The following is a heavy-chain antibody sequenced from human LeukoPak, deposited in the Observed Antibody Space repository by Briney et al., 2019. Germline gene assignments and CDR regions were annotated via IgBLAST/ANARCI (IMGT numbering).Heavy chain of an antibody. Sequence: SETLSLTCAVYGGSFSGYYWSWMRQPPGKGLEWIGEINHSGSTNYNPSLKSRVTISVDTSKNQFSLKLSSVTAADTAVYFCARMTTGHDFWGQGTLVTVSS. V-gene: IGHV4-34*01. CDR2: INHSGST. J-gene: IGHJ4*02. D-gene: IGHD4-17*01. CDR3: ARMTTGHDF. CDR1: GGSFSGYY.